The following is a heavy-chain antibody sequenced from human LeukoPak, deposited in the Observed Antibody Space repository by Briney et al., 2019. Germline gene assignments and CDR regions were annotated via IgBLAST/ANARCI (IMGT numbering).Heavy chain of an antibody. CDR2: INHSGST. D-gene: IGHD3-10*01. Sequence: SETLSLTCAVYGGSLSGYYWSWIRQPPGKGLEWIGEINHSGSTNYNPSLKSRVTISVDTSKNQFSLKLSSVTAADTAVYYCARGVRGVIISLYYFDYWGQGTLVTVSS. CDR1: GGSLSGYY. J-gene: IGHJ4*02. V-gene: IGHV4-34*01. CDR3: ARGVRGVIISLYYFDY.